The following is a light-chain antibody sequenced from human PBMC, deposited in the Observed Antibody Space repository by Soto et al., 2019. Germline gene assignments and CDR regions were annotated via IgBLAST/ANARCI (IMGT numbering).Light chain of an antibody. CDR2: GAS. J-gene: IGKJ1*01. CDR3: QQYGRSPWT. V-gene: IGKV3-20*01. CDR1: QSVSSSY. Sequence: DIVLTQSPGTLSLSPWDRATLSCRASQSVSSSYLAWYQQKPGQAPGLLIYGASSRATGIPDRFSGSGSGTDFTLTISRLEPEDFAVYYCQQYGRSPWTFGQGTKVDIK.